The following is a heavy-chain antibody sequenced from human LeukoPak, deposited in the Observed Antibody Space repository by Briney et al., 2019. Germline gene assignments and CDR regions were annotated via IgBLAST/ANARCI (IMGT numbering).Heavy chain of an antibody. CDR1: GGSISSYY. D-gene: IGHD3-3*01. CDR3: ARGVGVRLRFLEWLLFFDY. CDR2: IYTSGST. V-gene: IGHV4-4*07. Sequence: SETLSLTCTVSGGSISSYYWSWIRQPAGKGLEWIRRIYTSGSTNYNPSLKSRVTISVDTSKNQFSLKLSSVTAADTAVYYCARGVGVRLRFLEWLLFFDYWGQGTLVTVSS. J-gene: IGHJ4*02.